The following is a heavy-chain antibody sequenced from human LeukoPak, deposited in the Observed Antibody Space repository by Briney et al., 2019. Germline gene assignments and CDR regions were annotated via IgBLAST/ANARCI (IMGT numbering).Heavy chain of an antibody. V-gene: IGHV3-30*18. Sequence: PGRSLRLSCAASGFTFSSYGMHWVRQAPGKGLEWVAVISYDGSNKYYADSVKGRFTISRDNSKNTLYLQMNSLRAEDTAVYYCAKGGIAVAGPFDYWGQGTLVTVSS. CDR2: ISYDGSNK. CDR1: GFTFSSYG. D-gene: IGHD6-19*01. J-gene: IGHJ4*02. CDR3: AKGGIAVAGPFDY.